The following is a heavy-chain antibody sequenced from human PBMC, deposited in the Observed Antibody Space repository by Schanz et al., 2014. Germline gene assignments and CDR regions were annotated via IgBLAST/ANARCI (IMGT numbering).Heavy chain of an antibody. J-gene: IGHJ4*01. CDR3: AREQIMAAAGLVDY. V-gene: IGHV3-30-3*01. CDR2: ISYDGSNK. CDR1: GFTLSSYA. Sequence: QVQLVESGGGLVQPGGSLRLSCAAYGFTLSSYAMHWVRQAPDKGLEWVAVISYDGSNKYYADSVKGRFTISRDNSKNTLYLQMNSLRAEDTAVYYCAREQIMAAAGLVDYWGHGTLVTVSS. D-gene: IGHD6-13*01.